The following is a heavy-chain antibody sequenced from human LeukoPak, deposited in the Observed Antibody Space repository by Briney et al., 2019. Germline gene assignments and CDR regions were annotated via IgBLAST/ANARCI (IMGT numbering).Heavy chain of an antibody. V-gene: IGHV1-24*01. J-gene: IGHJ3*02. D-gene: IGHD6-19*01. CDR3: ATAAYSSGWYVAFDI. CDR2: FDPEDGET. Sequence: ASVTVSCKVSGYTLTELSMHWVRQAPGKGLEGMGGFDPEDGETIYAQKFQGRGTMTEDTSTDTAYMELSSLRSEDTAVYYCATAAYSSGWYVAFDIWGQGTMVTVSS. CDR1: GYTLTELS.